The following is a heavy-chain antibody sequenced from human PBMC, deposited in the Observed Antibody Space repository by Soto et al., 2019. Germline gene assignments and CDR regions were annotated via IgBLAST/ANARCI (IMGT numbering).Heavy chain of an antibody. CDR3: ARRGSSSYYYMDV. J-gene: IGHJ6*03. V-gene: IGHV4-4*02. CDR1: GGSISSSNW. CDR2: IYHSGST. D-gene: IGHD6-13*01. Sequence: SETLSLTCAVSGGSISSSNWWSWVRQPPGKGLEWIGEIYHSGSTNYNPSLKSRVTISVDKSKNQFSLKLSSVTAADTAMYYCARRGSSSYYYMDVWGKGTTVTVSS.